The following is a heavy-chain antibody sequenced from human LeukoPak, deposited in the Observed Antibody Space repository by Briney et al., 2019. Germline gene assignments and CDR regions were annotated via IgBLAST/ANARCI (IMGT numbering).Heavy chain of an antibody. V-gene: IGHV3-30*02. Sequence: HPGGSLRLSCAASGFTFSSYGMHWVRQAPGKGLEWVAFIRYDGSNKYYADSVKGRFTISRDNAKNSLYLQMNSLRAEDTAVYYCARDILLWFGEPSGWNVWGQGTTVTVSS. CDR2: IRYDGSNK. D-gene: IGHD3-10*01. CDR1: GFTFSSYG. J-gene: IGHJ6*02. CDR3: ARDILLWFGEPSGWNV.